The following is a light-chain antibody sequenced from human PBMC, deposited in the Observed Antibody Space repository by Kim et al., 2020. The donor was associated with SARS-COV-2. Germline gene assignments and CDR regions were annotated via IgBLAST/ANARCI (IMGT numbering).Light chain of an antibody. CDR2: DAS. CDR1: QSISSSY. V-gene: IGKV3-20*01. Sequence: EIVLTQSPGTLSLSPGERATLSCRTSQSISSSYLAWYQQKLGQAPSLLIYDASSRATGIPDRFSGSGSGTDFTLTISRLEPEDFAVYYCQQYGSSPVTLGQGTKVYIK. CDR3: QQYGSSPVT. J-gene: IGKJ1*01.